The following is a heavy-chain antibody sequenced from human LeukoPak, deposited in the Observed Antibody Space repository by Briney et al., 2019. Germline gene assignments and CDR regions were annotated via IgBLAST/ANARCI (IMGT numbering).Heavy chain of an antibody. CDR1: GFTFSSYA. V-gene: IGHV3-64*01. D-gene: IGHD2-2*01. CDR3: ARDSEYCSSTSCYLASVALDY. J-gene: IGHJ4*02. CDR2: ISSNGGST. Sequence: GGSLRLSCAASGFTFSSYAMHWVRQAPGKGLEYVSAISSNGGSTYYANSVKGRFTISRDNSKNTLYLQMGSLRAEDMAVYYCARDSEYCSSTSCYLASVALDYWGQGTLITVSS.